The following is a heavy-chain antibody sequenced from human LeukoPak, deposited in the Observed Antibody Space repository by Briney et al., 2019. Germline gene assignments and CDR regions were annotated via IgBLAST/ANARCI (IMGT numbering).Heavy chain of an antibody. V-gene: IGHV4-61*02. CDR1: GGSISSGTYY. CDR2: IHTSGGI. Sequence: PSETLSLTFTVSGGSISSGTYYWSWIRQPAGKGLEWIGRIHTSGGINYNPSLESRVTMSVDTSKNQFSLKLSSVTAADTAVYYCAREVRGQLVRDYFDYWGQGTLVTVSS. CDR3: AREVRGQLVRDYFDY. J-gene: IGHJ4*02. D-gene: IGHD6-6*01.